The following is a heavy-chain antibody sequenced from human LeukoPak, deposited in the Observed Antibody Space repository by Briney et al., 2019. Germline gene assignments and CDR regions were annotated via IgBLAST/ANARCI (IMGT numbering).Heavy chain of an antibody. D-gene: IGHD3-10*01. CDR2: IWYDGSNK. Sequence: PGRSLRLSCAASGFTFSSYGMHWVRQAPGKGLEWVAVIWYDGSNKYYADSVKGRFTISRDNSKNTLYLQMNSLRAEDTAVYYCEREDDYYGSGSLDYWGQGTLVTVSS. J-gene: IGHJ4*02. CDR3: EREDDYYGSGSLDY. V-gene: IGHV3-33*01. CDR1: GFTFSSYG.